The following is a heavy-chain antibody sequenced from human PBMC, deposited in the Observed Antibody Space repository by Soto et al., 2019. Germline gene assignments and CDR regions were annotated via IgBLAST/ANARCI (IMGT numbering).Heavy chain of an antibody. D-gene: IGHD3-16*01. CDR2: FSPSGNI. V-gene: IGHV4-4*07. CDR3: ARCGLDYGMDV. CDR1: GGSISSYY. Sequence: QVQLQESGPGLVKPSETLSLTCTVSGGSISSYYWCWIRQPAGKGLEWIGRFSPSGNINYNPSLKSRLTMSGDTSSNQFSLNLTSVTASDTAVYYCARCGLDYGMDVWGQGTTVTVSS. J-gene: IGHJ6*02.